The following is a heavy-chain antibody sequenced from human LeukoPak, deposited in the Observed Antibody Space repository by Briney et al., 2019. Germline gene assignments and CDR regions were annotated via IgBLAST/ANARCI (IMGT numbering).Heavy chain of an antibody. Sequence: PSETLSLTCAVYGGSSSGYYWSWIRQPPGKGLEWIGEINHSGSTNYNPSLKSRVTISVDTSKNQFSLKLSSVTAADTAVYYCARLYYDFWSGYYKYFDYWGQGTLVTVSS. CDR1: GGSSSGYY. D-gene: IGHD3-3*01. CDR2: INHSGST. CDR3: ARLYYDFWSGYYKYFDY. V-gene: IGHV4-34*01. J-gene: IGHJ4*02.